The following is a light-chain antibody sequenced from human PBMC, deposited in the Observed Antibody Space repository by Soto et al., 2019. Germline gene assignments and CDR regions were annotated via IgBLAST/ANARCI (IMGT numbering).Light chain of an antibody. CDR1: QTISSTY. J-gene: IGKJ1*01. V-gene: IGKV3-20*01. CDR2: AAS. CDR3: QQYGSSPKT. Sequence: EIVLTQSPGTLSLSPGDRATLSCRASQTISSTYLAWYQQKPGQAPRLLIYAASTRATGIPDRFSGSGSGTDLTITISRLEPEDFEVYYCQQYGSSPKTFGQGTKVDIK.